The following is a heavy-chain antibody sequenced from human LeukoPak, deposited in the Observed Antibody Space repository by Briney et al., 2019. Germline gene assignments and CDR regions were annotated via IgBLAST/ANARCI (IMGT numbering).Heavy chain of an antibody. V-gene: IGHV1-2*02. CDR1: GYTFTDYF. CDR3: ARGGLFGSGSYYLLYYYYYMDV. CDR2: VNPNSGGT. Sequence: ASVKVSCKASGYTFTDYFMHWVRQAPGQGLEWMGWVNPNSGGTNYAQKFQGRVTITRNTSISTAYMELSSLRSEDTAVYYCARGGLFGSGSYYLLYYYYYMDVWGKGTTVTVSS. J-gene: IGHJ6*03. D-gene: IGHD3-10*01.